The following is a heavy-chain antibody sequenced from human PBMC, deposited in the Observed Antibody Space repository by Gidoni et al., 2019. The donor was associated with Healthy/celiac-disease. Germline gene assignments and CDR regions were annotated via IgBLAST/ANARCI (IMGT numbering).Heavy chain of an antibody. CDR3: ARWRSGYSYGYNSDYFDY. D-gene: IGHD5-18*01. CDR2: MNPNSGNT. V-gene: IGHV1-8*01. CDR1: GYTFTSYD. Sequence: QVQLVQSGAEVKKPGASVKVSCKASGYTFTSYDINWVRQATGQGLEWMGWMNPNSGNTGYTQKFQGRVTMTRNTSISTAYMELSSLRSEDTAVYYCARWRSGYSYGYNSDYFDYWGQGTLVTVSS. J-gene: IGHJ4*02.